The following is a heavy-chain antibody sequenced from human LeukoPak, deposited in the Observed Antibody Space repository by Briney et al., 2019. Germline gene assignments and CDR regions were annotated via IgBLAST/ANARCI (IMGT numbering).Heavy chain of an antibody. CDR2: IYTSGST. D-gene: IGHD2-15*01. CDR1: GGSISSGSYY. CDR3: ARDPGWELLDAFDI. Sequence: SETLSLTCTVSGGSISSGSYYWSWIRQPAGKGLEWIGRIYTSGSTNYNPSLKSRVTISVDTSKNQFSLKLSSVTAADTAVYYCARDPGWELLDAFDIWGQGTMVTVSS. V-gene: IGHV4-61*02. J-gene: IGHJ3*02.